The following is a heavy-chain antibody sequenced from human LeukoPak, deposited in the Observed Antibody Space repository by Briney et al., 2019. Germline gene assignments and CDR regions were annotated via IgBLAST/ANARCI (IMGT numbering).Heavy chain of an antibody. CDR2: AYYNGET. CDR1: GGSIISDSYY. V-gene: IGHV4-39*07. D-gene: IGHD3-22*01. CDR3: ARDSRYDSSGHAP. J-gene: IGHJ5*02. Sequence: SESLSLTCTVSGGSIISDSYYWAWIRQPPGKGLEWIGSAYYNGETYYNPSLKSRVTISVDTSMSQISLKLSSVTAADTAIYFCARDSRYDSSGHAPWGQGSLVTVSS.